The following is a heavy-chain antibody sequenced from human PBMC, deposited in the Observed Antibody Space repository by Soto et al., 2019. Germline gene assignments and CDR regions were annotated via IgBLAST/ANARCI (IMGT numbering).Heavy chain of an antibody. J-gene: IGHJ5*02. CDR2: INPNSGGT. CDR3: ARGRLLRFLEWPPSTDWFDP. Sequence: ASVKVSCKASGYTFTGYYMHWVRQAPGQGLEWMGWINPNSGGTNYAQKFQGWVTMTRDTSISTAYMELSRLRSDDTAVYYCARGRLLRFLEWPPSTDWFDPWGQGTLVTVSS. V-gene: IGHV1-2*04. D-gene: IGHD3-3*01. CDR1: GYTFTGYY.